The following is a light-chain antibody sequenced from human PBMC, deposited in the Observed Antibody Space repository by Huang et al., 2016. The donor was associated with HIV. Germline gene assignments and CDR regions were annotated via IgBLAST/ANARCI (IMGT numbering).Light chain of an antibody. J-gene: IGKJ4*01. CDR2: EAS. CDR3: QQRSNWLT. CDR1: QCISSY. V-gene: IGKV3-11*01. Sequence: EIVLTQSPATLSLSPGERATLSCRASQCISSYLAWYHPKPGQAPRLLIYEASNRATGIPARFSGSASGTDFTLTISSLDPEDFAVYYCQQRSNWLTFGGGTKVEIK.